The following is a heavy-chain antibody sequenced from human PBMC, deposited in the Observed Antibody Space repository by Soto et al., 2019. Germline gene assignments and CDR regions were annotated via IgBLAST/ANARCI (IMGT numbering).Heavy chain of an antibody. J-gene: IGHJ5*01. D-gene: IGHD5-12*01. CDR2: ISYDGSNK. CDR3: AREAGGYRPFDS. V-gene: IGHV3-30-3*01. Sequence: QVQLVESGGGVVQPGRSLRLSCAASGFTFSSYAMHWVRQAPGKGLEWVAVISYDGSNKYYADSVKGRFTISRDNSKNTLYLQMNSLRAEDTAVYYCAREAGGYRPFDSWGQGTLVTVSS. CDR1: GFTFSSYA.